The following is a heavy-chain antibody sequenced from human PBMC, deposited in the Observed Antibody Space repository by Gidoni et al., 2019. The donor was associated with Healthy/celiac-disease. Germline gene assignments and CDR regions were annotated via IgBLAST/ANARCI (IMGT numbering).Heavy chain of an antibody. J-gene: IGHJ6*02. CDR3: AKEDSGYDFLGMDV. V-gene: IGHV3-30*18. CDR1: GFTFRNYG. CDR2: ISYDGSNQ. D-gene: IGHD5-12*01. Sequence: QVQLVASGGGVVKPGRSLRLSCAAAGFTFRNYGMHWVRQAPGKGLEWVAVISYDGSNQYHADSVKGRFTISRDNSKNTLYLQMNSLRAEDTAVYYCAKEDSGYDFLGMDVWGQGTTVTVSS.